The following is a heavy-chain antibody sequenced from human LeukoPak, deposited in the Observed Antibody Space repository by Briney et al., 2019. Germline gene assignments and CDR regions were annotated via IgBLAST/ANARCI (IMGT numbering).Heavy chain of an antibody. V-gene: IGHV1-18*01. CDR2: ISAYNGNT. D-gene: IGHD3-22*01. Sequence: ASVKVSCKASGYTFTSYGISWVRQAPGQGLEWMGWISAYNGNTNYAQKIRGRVTMTTDTSTSTAYMELRSLRSDDTAVYYCARGSYYDSSGPSAFDIWGQGTMVTVSS. CDR3: ARGSYYDSSGPSAFDI. J-gene: IGHJ3*02. CDR1: GYTFTSYG.